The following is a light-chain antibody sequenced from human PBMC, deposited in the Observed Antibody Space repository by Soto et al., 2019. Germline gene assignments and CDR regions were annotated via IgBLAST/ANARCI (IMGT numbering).Light chain of an antibody. CDR2: SNS. CDR1: SSNIKTNG. V-gene: IGLV1-44*01. CDR3: STWDDSLNGLI. J-gene: IGLJ2*01. Sequence: QPVLAQPPSASGTPGQTVTISCSGGSSNIKTNGVSWYQQVPGAAPKLLIYSNSQRPSGAPDRFSGSKSGTSASLAISWLQSEDEATYHCSTWDDSLNGLIFGGWTKVTVL.